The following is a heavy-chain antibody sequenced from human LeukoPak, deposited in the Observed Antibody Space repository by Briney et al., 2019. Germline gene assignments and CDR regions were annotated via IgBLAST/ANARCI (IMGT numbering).Heavy chain of an antibody. Sequence: ASVKVSCKASGYTFTSYYMHWVRQAPGQGLEWMGIINPSGGSTTFAQKFQGRVTMTRDASTSTVYLELSSLGSEDTAVYYCARSRSSGWHDFWGQGTLVIVSS. V-gene: IGHV1-46*01. J-gene: IGHJ4*02. CDR1: GYTFTSYY. CDR2: INPSGGST. D-gene: IGHD6-19*01. CDR3: ARSRSSGWHDF.